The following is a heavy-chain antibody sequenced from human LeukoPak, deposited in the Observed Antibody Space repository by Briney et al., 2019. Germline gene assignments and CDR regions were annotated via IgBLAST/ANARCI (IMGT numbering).Heavy chain of an antibody. CDR2: INSDGSEG. D-gene: IGHD2-2*01. V-gene: IGHV3-7*03. Sequence: GGSLRLSCAVSGFTFSGFWMSWSCQAPGKGLEWVASINSDGSEGYYADVVKGRFTISRDNAKNSLYLQINSLRAEDTAVYYCAKGLQRTPYYYYGMDVWGQGTTVTVSS. CDR3: AKGLQRTPYYYYGMDV. J-gene: IGHJ6*02. CDR1: GFTFSGFW.